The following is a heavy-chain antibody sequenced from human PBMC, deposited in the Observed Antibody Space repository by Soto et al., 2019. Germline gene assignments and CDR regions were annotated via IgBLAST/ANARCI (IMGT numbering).Heavy chain of an antibody. CDR3: ARDYGSGSYSYYYGMDV. Sequence: SETLSLTCTVSGGSISSYYWSWIRQPPGKGLEWIGYIYYSGSTNYNPSLKSRVTISVDTSKNQFSLKLSSVTAADTAVYYCARDYGSGSYSYYYGMDVWGQGTTVT. J-gene: IGHJ6*02. V-gene: IGHV4-59*12. D-gene: IGHD3-10*01. CDR2: IYYSGST. CDR1: GGSISSYY.